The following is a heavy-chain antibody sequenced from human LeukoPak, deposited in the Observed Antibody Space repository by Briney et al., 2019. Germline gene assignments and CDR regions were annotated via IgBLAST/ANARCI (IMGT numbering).Heavy chain of an antibody. CDR1: GNHLPSHW. CDR3: AWRGFIGYDSFPALDY. Sequence: GESLKTSCCGAGNHLPSHWIGRGRPMPGKGLEWMGIIYPSDSDTRYSPSFEGPVTISADKSISTAYLQWSSLKASDTAMYFCAWRGFIGYDSFPALDYWGQGTLVTVSS. CDR2: IYPSDSDT. V-gene: IGHV5-51*01. J-gene: IGHJ4*02. D-gene: IGHD5-12*01.